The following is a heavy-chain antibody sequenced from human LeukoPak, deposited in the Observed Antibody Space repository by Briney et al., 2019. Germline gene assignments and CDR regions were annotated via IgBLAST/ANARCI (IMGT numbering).Heavy chain of an antibody. J-gene: IGHJ4*02. V-gene: IGHV3-30*02. CDR1: GFTFSNNG. D-gene: IGHD2-2*01. CDR2: IWYDGRNK. Sequence: GGSLRLSYAASGFTFSNNGMHWVRQAPGKGLEWVAFIWYDGRNKYYADSVKGRFTISRDNSKNTLFLQMNSLKAEDTAVYYCARTTPDIVVVPAADFDYWGQGTLVTVSS. CDR3: ARTTPDIVVVPAADFDY.